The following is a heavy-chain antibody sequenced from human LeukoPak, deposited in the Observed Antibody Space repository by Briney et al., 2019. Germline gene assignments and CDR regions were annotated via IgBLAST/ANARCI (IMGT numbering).Heavy chain of an antibody. CDR1: GYTFTSYD. Sequence: ASVKVSCKASGYTFTSYDINWVRQATGQGLEWMGWMNPNSDNTGYAQKFQGRVTITRNTSISTAYMELSSLRSEDTAVYYCARNHYYYMDVWGKGTTVTVSS. V-gene: IGHV1-8*03. CDR3: ARNHYYYMDV. CDR2: MNPNSDNT. J-gene: IGHJ6*03.